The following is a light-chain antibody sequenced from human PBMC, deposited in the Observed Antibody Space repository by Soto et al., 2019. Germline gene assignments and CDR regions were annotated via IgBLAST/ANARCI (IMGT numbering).Light chain of an antibody. J-gene: IGLJ2*01. CDR2: KDS. CDR1: VLAKKY. CDR3: YSAADDKGV. V-gene: IGLV3-27*01. Sequence: SYELTQPSSVSVSPGQTARITCSGDVLAKKYARWFQQKPGQAPVLVIYKDSERPSGIPERFSGSSSGTTVTLTISGAQVEDEADYYRYSAADDKGVFGGGTKVTVL.